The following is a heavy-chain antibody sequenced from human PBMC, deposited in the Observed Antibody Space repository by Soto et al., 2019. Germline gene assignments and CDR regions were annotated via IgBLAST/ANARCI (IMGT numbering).Heavy chain of an antibody. Sequence: QVQLVESGGGVVQPGRSLRLSCAASGFTFSSYAMHWVRQAPGKGLEWVAVISYDGSNKYYADSVKGRFTISRDNSKNALYLQMNSLRADDTAVYYFARDPVIAFVAANYFDYWGQGTLVTVSS. V-gene: IGHV3-30-3*01. CDR3: ARDPVIAFVAANYFDY. CDR2: ISYDGSNK. J-gene: IGHJ4*02. D-gene: IGHD5-12*01. CDR1: GFTFSSYA.